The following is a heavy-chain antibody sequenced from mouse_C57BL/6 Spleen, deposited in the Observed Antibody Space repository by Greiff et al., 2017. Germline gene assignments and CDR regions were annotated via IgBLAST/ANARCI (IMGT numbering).Heavy chain of an antibody. V-gene: IGHV1-52*01. J-gene: IGHJ3*01. CDR3: ALSTMITKWFAY. Sequence: QVQLKQPGAELVRPGSSVKLSCKASGYTFTSYWMHWVKQRPIQGLEWIGNIDPSDSETHYNQKFKDKATLTVDKSSSTAYMQLSSLTSEDSAVYYCALSTMITKWFAYWGQGTLVTVSA. CDR2: IDPSDSET. D-gene: IGHD2-4*01. CDR1: GYTFTSYW.